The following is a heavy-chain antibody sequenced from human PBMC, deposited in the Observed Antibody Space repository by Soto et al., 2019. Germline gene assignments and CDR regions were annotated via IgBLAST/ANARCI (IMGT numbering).Heavy chain of an antibody. V-gene: IGHV4-30-4*01. CDR2: IYYSGST. J-gene: IGHJ6*02. CDR1: GGSISSGDYY. D-gene: IGHD2-2*01. CDR3: AREWVVVKYYYYYGMDV. Sequence: SETLSLTCTVSGGSISSGDYYWSWIRQPPGKGLEWIGYIYYSGSTYYNPSLKSRVTISVDTSKNQFSLKLSSVTAADTAVYYCAREWVVVKYYYYYGMDVCGQGTSVPVS.